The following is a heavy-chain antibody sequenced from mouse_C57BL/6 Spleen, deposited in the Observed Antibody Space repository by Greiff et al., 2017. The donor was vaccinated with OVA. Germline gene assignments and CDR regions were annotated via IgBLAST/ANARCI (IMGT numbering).Heavy chain of an antibody. D-gene: IGHD2-12*01. CDR1: GYTFTSYW. Sequence: QVQLQQPGAELVMPGASVKLSCKASGYTFTSYWMHWVKQRPGQGLEWIGEIDPSDSYTNYNQKFKGKSTLTVDKSSSTAYMQLSSLTSEDSAVYYCARGDYFRGFAYWGQGTLVTVSA. CDR3: ARGDYFRGFAY. V-gene: IGHV1-69*01. CDR2: IDPSDSYT. J-gene: IGHJ3*01.